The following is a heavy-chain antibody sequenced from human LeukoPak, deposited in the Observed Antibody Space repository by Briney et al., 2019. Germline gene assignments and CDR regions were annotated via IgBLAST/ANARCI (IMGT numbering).Heavy chain of an antibody. Sequence: SGTLSLTCAVSGDSISSSKWWGWVRPPPGKGLGWIGEIYHSGSTNYNPSLKSRVTISVDTSKNQFSLKLSSVTAADTAVYYCARHFREGSPNFDYWGQGALVTVSS. V-gene: IGHV4-4*02. CDR1: GDSISSSKW. D-gene: IGHD2-15*01. CDR3: ARHFREGSPNFDY. J-gene: IGHJ4*02. CDR2: IYHSGST.